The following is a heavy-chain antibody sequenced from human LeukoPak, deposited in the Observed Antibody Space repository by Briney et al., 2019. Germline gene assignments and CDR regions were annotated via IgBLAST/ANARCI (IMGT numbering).Heavy chain of an antibody. CDR3: ARDLELTYYDSSGYDY. V-gene: IGHV3-48*03. Sequence: GGSLRLSCAASGFTFSSYEMNWVRQAPGKGLEWVSYISSSGSTIYYADSVKGRFTISRDNAKNSLYLQMNSLRAEDTAVYYCARDLELTYYDSSGYDYWGQGTPVTVSS. CDR1: GFTFSSYE. J-gene: IGHJ4*02. CDR2: ISSSGSTI. D-gene: IGHD3-22*01.